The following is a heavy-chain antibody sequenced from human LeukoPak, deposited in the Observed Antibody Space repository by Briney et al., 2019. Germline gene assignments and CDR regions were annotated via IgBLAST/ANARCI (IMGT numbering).Heavy chain of an antibody. D-gene: IGHD3-22*01. CDR3: ARIELSTYYYDSSGYYRQHINWFDP. CDR1: GGSFSGYY. V-gene: IGHV4-34*01. CDR2: INHSGST. J-gene: IGHJ5*02. Sequence: SETLSLTCAVYGGSFSGYYWSWIRQPPGKGLEWIGEINHSGSTNYNPSLKSRVTISVDTSKNQFSLKLSSVTAADTAVYYCARIELSTYYYDSSGYYRQHINWFDPWGQGTLVTVSS.